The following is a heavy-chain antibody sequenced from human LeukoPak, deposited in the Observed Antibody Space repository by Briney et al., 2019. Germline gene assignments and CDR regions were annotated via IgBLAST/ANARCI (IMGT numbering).Heavy chain of an antibody. CDR2: IYYSGST. Sequence: SETLSLTCTVSGGSISSYYWSWIRQPPGKGLEWIGYIYYSGSTNYNPSLKSRVTISVDTSKNQFSLKLSSVTAADTAVYYCARQRGYHYDSATNRFSDLWGQGTRVTVSS. CDR1: GGSISSYY. CDR3: ARQRGYHYDSATNRFSDL. J-gene: IGHJ5*02. V-gene: IGHV4-59*08. D-gene: IGHD3-22*01.